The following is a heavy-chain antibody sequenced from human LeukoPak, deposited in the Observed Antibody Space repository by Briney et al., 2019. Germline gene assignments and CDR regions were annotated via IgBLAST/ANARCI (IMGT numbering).Heavy chain of an antibody. J-gene: IGHJ4*02. D-gene: IGHD5-18*01. Sequence: PGGSLRLSCAASGFTFSDYYMSWVRQAPGKGLEWLSYITNSGNMRYYADSVKGRFTISRDNAKNSLYLQMNSLRAEDTAVYYCASSGYSYTYVREQAEFDYWGQGTLVTVSS. V-gene: IGHV3-11*04. CDR3: ASSGYSYTYVREQAEFDY. CDR2: ITNSGNMR. CDR1: GFTFSDYY.